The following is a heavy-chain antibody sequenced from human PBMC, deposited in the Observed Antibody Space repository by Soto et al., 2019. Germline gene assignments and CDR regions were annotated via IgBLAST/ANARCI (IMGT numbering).Heavy chain of an antibody. D-gene: IGHD2-2*01. J-gene: IGHJ5*02. V-gene: IGHV1-18*04. CDR1: GYTFTSYG. Sequence: ASVKVSCKASGYTFTSYGISWVRQAPGQGLEWMGWISSYNGNTNYAQKVQGRVTMTTDTSTRTTYMELRSLRSDDTAVYYCARGPRYCSTTTCFSGVTWFDPWGQGTLVTVS. CDR3: ARGPRYCSTTTCFSGVTWFDP. CDR2: ISSYNGNT.